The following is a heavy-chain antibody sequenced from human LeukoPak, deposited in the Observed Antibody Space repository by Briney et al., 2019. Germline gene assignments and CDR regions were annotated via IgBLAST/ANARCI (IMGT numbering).Heavy chain of an antibody. Sequence: GGSLRLSCAASGFTFSSYSMNWVRQAPGKGLEWVSYISSSSSTIYYADSVKGRFTISRDNAKNSLYLQMNSLRAEDTAVYYCAREGHYYGSGSYYKPHAFDIWGQGTMVTVSS. CDR3: AREGHYYGSGSYYKPHAFDI. J-gene: IGHJ3*02. D-gene: IGHD3-10*01. CDR1: GFTFSSYS. CDR2: ISSSSSTI. V-gene: IGHV3-48*01.